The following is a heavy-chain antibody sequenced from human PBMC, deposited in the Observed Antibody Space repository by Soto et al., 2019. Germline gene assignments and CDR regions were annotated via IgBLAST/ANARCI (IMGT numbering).Heavy chain of an antibody. CDR2: IYRTGST. Sequence: QVQLQESGPGLVKPSGTLSLTCAVSGGSFTSNNWWTWVRQPPGQGLEWIGEIYRTGSTNYNPSPKSRVTISLDKSENPFSLKVTSLTAADTAVYYCASRDPGTSVDYWGQGTLVTVSS. CDR3: ASRDPGTSVDY. D-gene: IGHD1-7*01. J-gene: IGHJ4*02. CDR1: GGSFTSNNW. V-gene: IGHV4-4*02.